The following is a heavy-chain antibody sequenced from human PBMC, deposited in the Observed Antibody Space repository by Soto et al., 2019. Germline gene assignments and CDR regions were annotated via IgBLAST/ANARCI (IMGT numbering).Heavy chain of an antibody. CDR1: GYSFTSYW. CDR3: ARADNSLHFLWFGGGHYALDV. Sequence: GESLKISCKGSGYSFTSYWIGWVRQMPGKGLEWMGIIYPGDSDTRYSPSFQGQVTISADTSISTAYLQWSSLKASDTAMYYCARADNSLHFLWFGGGHYALDVWGKGTTVTVSS. D-gene: IGHD3-10*01. V-gene: IGHV5-51*01. J-gene: IGHJ6*04. CDR2: IYPGDSDT.